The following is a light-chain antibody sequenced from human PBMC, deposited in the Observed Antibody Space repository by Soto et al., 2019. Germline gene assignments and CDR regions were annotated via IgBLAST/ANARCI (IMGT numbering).Light chain of an antibody. V-gene: IGKV1-39*01. Sequence: DLQMTQSPSSLSAAVGDRVTITCRASQSISSYLNWYQQKPGQAPKLLIYATSSLQSGVPSRFSGSGSGTEFTLTVSNLQPEDFATYFCQQGYSTPETFGQGTKLEIK. CDR3: QQGYSTPET. CDR1: QSISSY. J-gene: IGKJ2*01. CDR2: ATS.